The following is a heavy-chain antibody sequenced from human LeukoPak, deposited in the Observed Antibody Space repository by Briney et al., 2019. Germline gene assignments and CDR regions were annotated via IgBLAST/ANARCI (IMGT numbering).Heavy chain of an antibody. CDR3: ATSRSGGSGYYSTFYY. J-gene: IGHJ4*02. V-gene: IGHV3-23*01. CDR2: ISCSGGST. D-gene: IGHD3-22*01. CDR1: GFTFSSYA. Sequence: GGSLRLSCAASGFTFSSYAMSWVRQAPGKGLEWVSAISCSGGSTYYADSVKGRFTISRDNSKNTLYLQMNSLRAEDTAVYYCATSRSGGSGYYSTFYYWGQGTLVTVSS.